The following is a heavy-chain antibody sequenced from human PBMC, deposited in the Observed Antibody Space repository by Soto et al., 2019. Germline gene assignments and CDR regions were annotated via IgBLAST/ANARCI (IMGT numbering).Heavy chain of an antibody. J-gene: IGHJ6*02. CDR2: IYYSGST. Sequence: PSETLSLTCTVSGGSISSSSYYWGWIRQPPGKGLEWIGSIYYSGSTYYNPSLKSRVTISVDTSKNQFSLKLSSVTAADTAVYYCARLRSGVGDVWGQGTTVTSP. CDR3: ARLRSGVGDV. V-gene: IGHV4-39*01. CDR1: GGSISSSSYY. D-gene: IGHD2-8*01.